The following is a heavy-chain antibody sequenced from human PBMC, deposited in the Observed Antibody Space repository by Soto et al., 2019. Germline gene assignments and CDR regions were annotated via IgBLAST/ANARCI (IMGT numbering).Heavy chain of an antibody. Sequence: GSVKVYFKACGGPFSSYAISWVRQAPGQGLEWMGIINHSGGSTSYAQKFQGRVTMTRDTSTSTVYMELSSLRSEDTAVYYCARPRLWFGDLLYGMDVWGQGTTVTVSS. D-gene: IGHD3-10*01. V-gene: IGHV1-46*01. J-gene: IGHJ6*02. CDR1: GGPFSSYA. CDR2: INHSGGST. CDR3: ARPRLWFGDLLYGMDV.